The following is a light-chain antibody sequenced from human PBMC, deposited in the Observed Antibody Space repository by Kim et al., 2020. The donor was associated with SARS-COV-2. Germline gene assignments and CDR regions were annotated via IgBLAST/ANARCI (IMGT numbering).Light chain of an antibody. CDR3: QKYGGSPWT. J-gene: IGKJ1*01. CDR1: ESRTSNY. CDR2: GAS. Sequence: SPGDRATRSCRTSESRTSNYLAWYQQKPGQPPRLLIYGASRRVTGIPDRFSGGGSGTDFTLTISRLESEDFAVYYCQKYGGSPWTFGQGTKVDIK. V-gene: IGKV3-20*01.